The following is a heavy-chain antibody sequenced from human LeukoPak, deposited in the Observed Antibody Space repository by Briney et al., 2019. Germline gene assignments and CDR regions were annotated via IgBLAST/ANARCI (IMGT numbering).Heavy chain of an antibody. D-gene: IGHD5-18*01. Sequence: GESLKISCKGSGYSFTTYWIGLVRQMPGKGLEWMGIINPGDSDTRYSPSFQGQVTISADKSISTTYLQWSSLKASDTAMYYCARRRVGYSYGEFDYWGQGTLVTVSS. V-gene: IGHV5-51*01. J-gene: IGHJ4*02. CDR2: INPGDSDT. CDR3: ARRRVGYSYGEFDY. CDR1: GYSFTTYW.